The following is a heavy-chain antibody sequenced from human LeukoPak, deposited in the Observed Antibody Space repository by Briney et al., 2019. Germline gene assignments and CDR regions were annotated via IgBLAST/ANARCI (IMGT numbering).Heavy chain of an antibody. CDR3: AKGPLNCGGDCYPSYIWFEP. CDR2: ISGTGDIT. CDR1: GFTFSSYA. Sequence: PGGSLRLSCAASGFTFSSYAMNWVRQAPGKGLEWVSAISGTGDITYYADSVKGRFTISRDNSKNTLYLQMNSLRAEDTAVYYCAKGPLNCGGDCYPSYIWFEPWGQGTLVTVSS. V-gene: IGHV3-23*01. D-gene: IGHD2-21*01. J-gene: IGHJ5*02.